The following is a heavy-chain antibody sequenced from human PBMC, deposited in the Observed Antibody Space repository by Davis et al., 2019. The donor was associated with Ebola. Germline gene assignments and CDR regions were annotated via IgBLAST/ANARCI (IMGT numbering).Heavy chain of an antibody. J-gene: IGHJ3*02. CDR2: IYRDGSEK. CDR3: ARTSIVGTSTTASDI. D-gene: IGHD1-26*01. CDR1: GFTFDNFW. V-gene: IGHV3-7*01. Sequence: PGGSLRLSCAASGFTFDNFWMSWVRQAPGKGLEWVANIYRDGSEKYYVDSVKGRFAISRDNTKNSLYLQMNSLSAEDTAVYFCARTSIVGTSTTASDIWGQGTLVTVSS.